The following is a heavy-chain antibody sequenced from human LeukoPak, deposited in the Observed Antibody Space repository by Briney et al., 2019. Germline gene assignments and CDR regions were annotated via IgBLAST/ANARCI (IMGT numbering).Heavy chain of an antibody. J-gene: IGHJ4*02. V-gene: IGHV3-30*18. CDR2: ISFDENNQ. CDR1: GLTFSRYK. Sequence: GGALRLSCAASGLTFSRYKMHWLRQAPRKGLAGVAGISFDENNQYYADSVKGRFPISRDNSKKTLYLQMNGLRAEDTAVYYCAKGYDYRSGAGSFDYWGQGTLVTVSS. D-gene: IGHD3-10*01. CDR3: AKGYDYRSGAGSFDY.